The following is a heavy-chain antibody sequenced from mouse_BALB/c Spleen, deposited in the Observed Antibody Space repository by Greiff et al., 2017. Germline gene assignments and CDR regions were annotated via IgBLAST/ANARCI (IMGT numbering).Heavy chain of an antibody. D-gene: IGHD1-1*02. Sequence: VQLQESGAELAKPGASVKMSCKASGYTFTSYWMHWVKQRPGQGLEWIGYINPSTGYTEYNQKFKDKATLTADKSSSTAYMQLSSLTSEDSAGYYCAHGGRYFDYWGQGTTLTVSS. CDR1: GYTFTSYW. V-gene: IGHV1-7*01. CDR2: INPSTGYT. J-gene: IGHJ2*01. CDR3: AHGGRYFDY.